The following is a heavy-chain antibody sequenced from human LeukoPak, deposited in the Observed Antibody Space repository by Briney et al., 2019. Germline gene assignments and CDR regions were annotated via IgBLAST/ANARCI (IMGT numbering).Heavy chain of an antibody. CDR3: ANMGYSYAPGLFDP. V-gene: IGHV4-39*07. J-gene: IGHJ5*02. Sequence: PSETLSLTCTVSGGAISSSNYYWGWIRQPPGKGLEWIGSIYYSGSTYYNPSLKSRVTISVDTSKNQFSLKLSSVTAADTAVYYCANMGYSYAPGLFDPWGQGTLVTVSS. D-gene: IGHD5-18*01. CDR1: GGAISSSNYY. CDR2: IYYSGST.